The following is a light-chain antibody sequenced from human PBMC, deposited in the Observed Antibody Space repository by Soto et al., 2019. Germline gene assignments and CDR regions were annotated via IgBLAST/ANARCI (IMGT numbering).Light chain of an antibody. CDR1: SGHSSYA. J-gene: IGLJ1*01. V-gene: IGLV4-69*01. CDR2: INSDGSH. Sequence: QLVLTQSPSASASLGASVKFICTLSSGHSSYAIAWHQQQPEKGPRYLMKINSDGSHSKGDGIPDRFSGSSSGAERYLTIPRLQSEDEADYYCQTWGTGIRVFGTGTKLTVL. CDR3: QTWGTGIRV.